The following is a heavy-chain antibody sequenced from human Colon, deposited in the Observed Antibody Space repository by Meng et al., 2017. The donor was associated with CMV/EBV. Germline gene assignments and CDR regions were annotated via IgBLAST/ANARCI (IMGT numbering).Heavy chain of an antibody. Sequence: LTCTVAGGAISSRSYYWGWIRQPPGKGLGWIGSIYYSGSTYYNPSLKSRVTISVDTSKNQFSLKLSSVTAADTAVYYCARHGGSYFDYWGQGTLVTVSS. CDR2: IYYSGST. CDR1: GGAISSRSYY. D-gene: IGHD1-26*01. CDR3: ARHGGSYFDY. V-gene: IGHV4-39*01. J-gene: IGHJ4*02.